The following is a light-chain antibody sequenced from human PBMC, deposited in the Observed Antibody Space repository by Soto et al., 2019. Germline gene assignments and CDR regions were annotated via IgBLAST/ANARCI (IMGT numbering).Light chain of an antibody. CDR2: DNN. CDR3: GTWDSSLGAWV. CDR1: SSNIGINY. Sequence: QSVLTQPPSVSAAPGQKVTISCSGSSSNIGINYVSWYQRLPGAAPKLLIHDNNKRPSGLPDRFSGSKSGTSATLGITGLQTGDEADYYCGTWDSSLGAWVFGGGTKVTVL. J-gene: IGLJ3*02. V-gene: IGLV1-51*01.